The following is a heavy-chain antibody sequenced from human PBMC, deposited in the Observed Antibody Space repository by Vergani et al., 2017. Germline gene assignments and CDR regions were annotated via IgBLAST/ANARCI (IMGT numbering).Heavy chain of an antibody. CDR2: IKQDGSEK. D-gene: IGHD1-26*01. CDR3: VKDAGSYENFFDS. J-gene: IGHJ4*02. Sequence: EVQLVESGGGLVQPGGSLRLSCAASGFMFSNYWMNWVRQAPGKGLEWVANIKQDGSEKYYVDSVRGRFTISRDNARDTLYLQTNSLRPEDTATYYCVKDAGSYENFFDSWGQGTLVTVSS. V-gene: IGHV3-7*03. CDR1: GFMFSNYW.